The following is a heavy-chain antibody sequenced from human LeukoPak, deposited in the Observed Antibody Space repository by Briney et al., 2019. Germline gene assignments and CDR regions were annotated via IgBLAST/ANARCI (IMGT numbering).Heavy chain of an antibody. D-gene: IGHD3-10*01. J-gene: IGHJ4*02. CDR3: ASNYGSGSLIDNFDY. V-gene: IGHV1-24*01. CDR1: GYTLTELS. CDR2: FDPEDGET. Sequence: VASVKVSCKVSGYTLTELSMHWVRQAPGKGLEWMGGFDPEDGETIYAQKFQGRVTMTEDTSTDTAYMELSSLRSEDTAVYCCASNYGSGSLIDNFDYWGQGTLVTVSS.